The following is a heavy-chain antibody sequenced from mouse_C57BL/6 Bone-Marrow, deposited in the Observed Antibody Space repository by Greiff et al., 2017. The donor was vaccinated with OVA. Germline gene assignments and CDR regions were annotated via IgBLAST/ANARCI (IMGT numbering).Heavy chain of an antibody. J-gene: IGHJ2*01. CDR2: IYPSHSET. CDR3: ARHVKGFDY. CDR1: GYTFTSYW. Sequence: QVQLQQPGAELVRPGSSVKLSCKASGYTFTSYWMDWVKQRPGQGLEWIGNIYPSHSETHYNQKFKDKATLTVDKSSSTAYMQLSSLTSEDSAVYYCARHVKGFDYWGQGTTLTVSS. V-gene: IGHV1-61*01.